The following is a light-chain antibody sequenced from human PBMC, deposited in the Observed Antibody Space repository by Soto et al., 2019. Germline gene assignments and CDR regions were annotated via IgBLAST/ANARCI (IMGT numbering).Light chain of an antibody. Sequence: DIQMTQSPSTLSAYVGDGVTITCRASQRISTWLAWYQQKPGKAPTLLISDASSLDTGVPSRFSGSGSGKEFTLTIIILQPDDLATYYCQQYKSYWTFGQGTKLHIK. CDR2: DAS. J-gene: IGKJ1*01. CDR1: QRISTW. CDR3: QQYKSYWT. V-gene: IGKV1-5*01.